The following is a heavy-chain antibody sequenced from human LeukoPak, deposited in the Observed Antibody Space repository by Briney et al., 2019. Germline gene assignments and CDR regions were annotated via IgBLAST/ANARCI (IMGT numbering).Heavy chain of an antibody. D-gene: IGHD6-13*01. CDR1: GFTFSSYW. CDR3: ARNLGYTSSWSWFAP. J-gene: IGHJ5*02. CDR2: INSDGSSR. V-gene: IGHV3-74*01. Sequence: GGSLRLSCAASGFTFSSYWMHWVRQAPGEGLVWVSRINSDGSSRSYADSVKGRFTISRDNAKNTVFLQMNSLRVEDTAVYYCARNLGYTSSWSWFAPWGQGTLVTVSS.